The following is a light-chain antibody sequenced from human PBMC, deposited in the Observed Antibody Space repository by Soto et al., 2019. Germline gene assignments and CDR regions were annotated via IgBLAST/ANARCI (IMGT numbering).Light chain of an antibody. CDR1: QSISSW. Sequence: DIPVTQSPSTLSASVGDRVTITCRASQSISSWLAWYQQKPGKAPKLLIYKASSLESGVPSRFSGSGSGTEFTLTISSLQPDDFATYYCQQYNNYWTFGQGTKVEIK. CDR2: KAS. CDR3: QQYNNYWT. J-gene: IGKJ1*01. V-gene: IGKV1-5*03.